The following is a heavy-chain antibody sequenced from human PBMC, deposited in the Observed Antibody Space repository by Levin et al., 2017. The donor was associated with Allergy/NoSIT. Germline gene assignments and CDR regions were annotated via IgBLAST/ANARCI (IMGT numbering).Heavy chain of an antibody. J-gene: IGHJ4*02. D-gene: IGHD3-10*01. Sequence: GGSLRLSCAASGFTFSDYYMSWIRQAPGKGLEWVSYISSSSSYTNYADSVKGRFTISRDNAKNSLYLQMNSLRAEDTAVYYCARDRLLWFGEYRYYFDYWGQGTLVTVSS. CDR3: ARDRLLWFGEYRYYFDY. CDR2: ISSSSSYT. V-gene: IGHV3-11*05. CDR1: GFTFSDYY.